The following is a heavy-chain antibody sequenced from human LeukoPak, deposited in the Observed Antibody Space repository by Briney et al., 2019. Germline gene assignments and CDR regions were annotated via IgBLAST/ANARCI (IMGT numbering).Heavy chain of an antibody. Sequence: SETLSLTCTVSGGSISSYYWSWIRQPPGKGLEWIGYIYYSGSTNYNPSLKSRVTISVDTSKNQFSLKLSSVTAADTAVYYCARGTRGGIAAARNWGQGTLVTVSS. CDR1: GGSISSYY. D-gene: IGHD6-13*01. V-gene: IGHV4-59*12. CDR3: ARGTRGGIAAARN. CDR2: IYYSGST. J-gene: IGHJ4*02.